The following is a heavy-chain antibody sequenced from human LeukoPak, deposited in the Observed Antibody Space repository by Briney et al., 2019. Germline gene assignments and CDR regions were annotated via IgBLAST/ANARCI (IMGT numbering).Heavy chain of an antibody. CDR3: ARKGWYSGGWYGTNFDY. CDR1: GFTFSSYE. V-gene: IGHV3-48*03. CDR2: ISSSGSTI. J-gene: IGHJ4*02. Sequence: GGSLRLSCAASGFTFSSYEMNWVRQAPGKGLEWVSYISSSGSTIYYADSVKGRFTISRDNAKNSLYLQMNSLRAEDTAVYYCARKGWYSGGWYGTNFDYWGQGTLVTVSS. D-gene: IGHD6-19*01.